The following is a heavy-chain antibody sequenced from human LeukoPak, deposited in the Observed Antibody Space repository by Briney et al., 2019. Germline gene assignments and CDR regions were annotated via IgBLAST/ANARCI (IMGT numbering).Heavy chain of an antibody. Sequence: SGGSLRLSCAASGFTFSSYEMNWVRQAPGKGLEWVSYISSSGSTIYYADSVKGRFTISRDNAKNSLYLQMNSLRAEDTAVYYWARDRYSSFDYWGQGTLVTVSS. D-gene: IGHD3-9*01. V-gene: IGHV3-48*03. J-gene: IGHJ4*02. CDR2: ISSSGSTI. CDR1: GFTFSSYE. CDR3: ARDRYSSFDY.